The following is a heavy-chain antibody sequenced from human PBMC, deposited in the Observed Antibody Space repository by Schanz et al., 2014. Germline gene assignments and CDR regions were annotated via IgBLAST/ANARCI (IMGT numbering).Heavy chain of an antibody. Sequence: QVQLVQSGAEMKKPGASVKVSCKASGYTFTGYYMHWVRQAPGQGLEWMGWINPNSGTTNYAQKFQGWVTMTRDTSISTAYMELSRLKSDDTAVYYCARAFAGYDPAEALDYWGQGTLVTVSS. D-gene: IGHD5-12*01. CDR1: GYTFTGYY. V-gene: IGHV1-2*04. CDR2: INPNSGTT. CDR3: ARAFAGYDPAEALDY. J-gene: IGHJ4*02.